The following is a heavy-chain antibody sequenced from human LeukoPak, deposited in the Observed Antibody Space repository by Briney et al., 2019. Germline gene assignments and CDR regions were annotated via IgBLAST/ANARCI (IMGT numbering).Heavy chain of an antibody. J-gene: IGHJ4*02. V-gene: IGHV3-74*01. Sequence: GGSLRLSCAASGFTFNSYWMHWVRQAPGKGLVWVSRINSDGSSTTYADSVKGRFTISRDNTKNTLYLQMNSLRAEDTAVYYCARDKMTGGVVTALPDYWGQGTLVTVSS. CDR1: GFTFNSYW. CDR2: INSDGSST. CDR3: ARDKMTGGVVTALPDY. D-gene: IGHD2-21*02.